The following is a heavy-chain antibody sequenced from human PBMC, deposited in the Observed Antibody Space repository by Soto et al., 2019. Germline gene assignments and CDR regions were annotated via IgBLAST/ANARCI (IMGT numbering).Heavy chain of an antibody. J-gene: IGHJ4*02. CDR1: GFTFSSYE. V-gene: IGHV3-48*03. Sequence: PGGSLRLSCAASGFTFSSYEMNWVRQAPGKGLEWVSYISSSGSTIYYADSVKGRFTISRDNAKNSLYLQMNSLRAEDTAVYYCARGGYYDSSGSLSYWGQGTLVTVSS. CDR2: ISSSGSTI. CDR3: ARGGYYDSSGSLSY. D-gene: IGHD3-22*01.